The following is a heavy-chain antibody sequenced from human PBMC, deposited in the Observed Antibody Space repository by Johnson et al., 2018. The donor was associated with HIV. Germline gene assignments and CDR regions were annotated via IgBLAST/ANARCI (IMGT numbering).Heavy chain of an antibody. Sequence: VQLVESGGGFVQPDRSLRLSCTASTFTFDDDAMHWVRQAPGKGLEWVSGISWNSDIIGYADAVKGRFSISRDNAKNTLYLQMGSLRAEDMAVYYCARGRVLAFDVWGQGTMVTVSS. V-gene: IGHV3-9*03. CDR3: ARGRVLAFDV. CDR1: TFTFDDDA. CDR2: ISWNSDII. J-gene: IGHJ3*01. D-gene: IGHD2-8*01.